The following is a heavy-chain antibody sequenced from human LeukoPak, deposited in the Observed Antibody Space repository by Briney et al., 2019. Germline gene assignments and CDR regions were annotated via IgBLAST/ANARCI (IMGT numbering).Heavy chain of an antibody. J-gene: IGHJ5*02. CDR3: ARDLGQYYDTSDNWFDP. Sequence: GGSLRLSCAASGFTFSNYWMHWVRQAPGKGLVWVSRINTDGINTSYADSVKGRFTISRDNAKNTLNLQMNSLRAEDTAVYYCARDLGQYYDTSDNWFDPWGQGTLVTVSS. V-gene: IGHV3-74*01. D-gene: IGHD3-22*01. CDR1: GFTFSNYW. CDR2: INTDGINT.